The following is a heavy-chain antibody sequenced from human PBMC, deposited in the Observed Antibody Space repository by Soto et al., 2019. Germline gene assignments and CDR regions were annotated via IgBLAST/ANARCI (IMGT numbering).Heavy chain of an antibody. CDR3: ATVGTGSYNWFDP. CDR2: INSDGTTT. Sequence: GGSLRLSCAASGFTFSSNWMHWDRQAPGKGLVWVARINSDGTTTTYADPVKGRFTISRDNAKNTVYLQMNSLRVEDTAVYYCATVGTGSYNWFDPWGRGTLVTVSS. V-gene: IGHV3-74*01. J-gene: IGHJ5*02. D-gene: IGHD3-10*01. CDR1: GFTFSSNW.